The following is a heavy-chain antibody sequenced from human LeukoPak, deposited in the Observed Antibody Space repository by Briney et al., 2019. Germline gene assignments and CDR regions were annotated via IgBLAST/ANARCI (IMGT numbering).Heavy chain of an antibody. CDR1: GFTFDDYA. CDR2: ISWNSGSI. J-gene: IGHJ3*02. D-gene: IGHD3-3*01. Sequence: GGSLRLSCAASGFTFDDYAMHWVRQAPGKGLEWVSGISWNSGSIGYADSVKGRFTISRDNAKNSLYLQMNSLRAEDTAVYYCARAYYDFWSVRSRAFDIWGQGTMVTVSS. V-gene: IGHV3-9*01. CDR3: ARAYYDFWSVRSRAFDI.